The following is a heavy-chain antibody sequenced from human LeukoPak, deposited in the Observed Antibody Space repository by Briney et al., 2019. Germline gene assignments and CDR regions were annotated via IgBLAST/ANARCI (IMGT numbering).Heavy chain of an antibody. CDR2: IIPIFGTA. Sequence: SVKVSCKASGGTFSSYAISWVRQAPGQGLEWMGGIIPIFGTANYAQKFQGRVTITADESTSTAYMELSSLRSEDTAVYYCARGRPEYYDFWSGPETYYGMDVWGQGATVTVSS. J-gene: IGHJ6*02. CDR3: ARGRPEYYDFWSGPETYYGMDV. V-gene: IGHV1-69*13. D-gene: IGHD3-3*01. CDR1: GGTFSSYA.